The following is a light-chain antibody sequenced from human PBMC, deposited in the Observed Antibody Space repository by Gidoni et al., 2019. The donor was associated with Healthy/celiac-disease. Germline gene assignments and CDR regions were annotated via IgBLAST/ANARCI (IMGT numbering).Light chain of an antibody. J-gene: IGLJ2*01. CDR1: KLGDKY. CDR3: QAWDSSGV. Sequence: SYELTQPPSVSVSPGQTASIPCSGDKLGDKYACWYQQKPGQSPVLVIYQDNKRPSGIPERFSGSNFGNTATLTISGTQAMDEADYYCQAWDSSGVFGGGTKLTVL. CDR2: QDN. V-gene: IGLV3-1*01.